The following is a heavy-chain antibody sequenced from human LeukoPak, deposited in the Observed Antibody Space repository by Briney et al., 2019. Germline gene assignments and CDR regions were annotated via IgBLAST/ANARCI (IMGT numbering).Heavy chain of an antibody. V-gene: IGHV4-39*07. Sequence: SETLSLTCTVSGGSINNSSYYWGWIRHPPGEGLEWIGSIYYSGGTYYNPSLKSRVSISVDTSKNQFSLKLSSVTAADTAVYYCAREAAGTDRDDYWGQGTLVTVSS. D-gene: IGHD6-13*01. CDR3: AREAAGTDRDDY. CDR2: IYYSGGT. J-gene: IGHJ4*02. CDR1: GGSINNSSYY.